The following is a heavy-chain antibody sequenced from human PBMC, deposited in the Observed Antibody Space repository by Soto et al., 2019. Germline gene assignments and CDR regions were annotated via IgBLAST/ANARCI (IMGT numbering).Heavy chain of an antibody. CDR1: GGTFSSYA. CDR3: ASRAVTTYPTRHYYYGMDV. J-gene: IGHJ6*02. V-gene: IGHV1-69*01. D-gene: IGHD4-17*01. CDR2: IIPIFGTA. Sequence: QVQLVQSGAEVKKPGSSVKVSCKASGGTFSSYAISWLRQAPGQGLEWMGGIIPIFGTANYAQKFQGRVTITADESTSTAYMELSSLRSEDTAVYYCASRAVTTYPTRHYYYGMDVWGQGTTVTVSS.